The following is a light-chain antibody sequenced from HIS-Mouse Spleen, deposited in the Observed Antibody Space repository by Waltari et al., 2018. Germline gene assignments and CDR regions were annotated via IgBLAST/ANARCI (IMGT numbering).Light chain of an antibody. J-gene: IGLJ2*01. CDR1: ALPKKY. V-gene: IGLV3-10*01. Sequence: SYELTQPPSVSVSPGQTARITCSGDALPKKYAYWYQQKSGQAPVLVIYEDSKRPSGIRERFSGYSSGTMATLTISGDQVEDEADYYCYSTDSSGNHRVFGGGTKLTVL. CDR2: EDS. CDR3: YSTDSSGNHRV.